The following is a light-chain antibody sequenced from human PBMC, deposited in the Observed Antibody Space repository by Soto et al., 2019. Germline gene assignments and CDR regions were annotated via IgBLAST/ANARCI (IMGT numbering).Light chain of an antibody. CDR3: SSFADTNKSV. J-gene: IGLJ1*01. CDR2: GVS. V-gene: IGLV2-14*01. Sequence: QSVLTQPASVSGSPGQSLTISCTGTTSDIGFYDYVSWYQQYPGKAPKLLIYGVSDRPSGVSARFSGSKSGHTASLTISVLQAEDESGYYCSSFADTNKSVFGRGTKVTVL. CDR1: TSDIGFYDY.